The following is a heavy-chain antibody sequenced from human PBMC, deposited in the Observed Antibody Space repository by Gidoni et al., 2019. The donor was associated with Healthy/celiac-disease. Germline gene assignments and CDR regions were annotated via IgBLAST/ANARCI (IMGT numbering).Heavy chain of an antibody. Sequence: EMQLVQSGAAVNEPGASPKIPRTASGYIFTNYWIAWVRQMPGKGLEWMGIVYPGDSDTRYSPSIQGQVTISVDKSVSSAYLQWSSLRASDTAMYFCARRASNGEYYFDNWGQGTLVTVSS. CDR1: GYIFTNYW. V-gene: IGHV5-51*01. CDR2: VYPGDSDT. J-gene: IGHJ4*02. CDR3: ARRASNGEYYFDN.